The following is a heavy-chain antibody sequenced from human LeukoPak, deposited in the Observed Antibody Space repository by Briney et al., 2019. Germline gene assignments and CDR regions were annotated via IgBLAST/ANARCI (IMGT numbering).Heavy chain of an antibody. CDR1: GFTFSSYS. Sequence: GGSLRLSCAASGFTFSSYSMNWVRQAPGKGLEWVSSISSSSSYIYYADSVKDRFTISRDNAKNSLYLQMNSLRAEDTAVYYCARDRITMIVVVDYGMDVWGQGTMVTVSS. CDR2: ISSSSSYI. CDR3: ARDRITMIVVVDYGMDV. V-gene: IGHV3-21*01. J-gene: IGHJ6*02. D-gene: IGHD3-22*01.